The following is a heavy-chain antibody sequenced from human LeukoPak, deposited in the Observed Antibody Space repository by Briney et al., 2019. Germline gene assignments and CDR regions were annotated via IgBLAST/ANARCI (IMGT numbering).Heavy chain of an antibody. V-gene: IGHV3-23*01. CDR1: GFSFNTYG. Sequence: PGGSLRLSCAASGFSFNTYGMNWVRQAPGKWLEWVSSITKSGDSTYYADTVRGRFTISRDNSKNTLYLQMNSLRAEDTAVYHCAKGQGYSTSGWYFDYWGHGTLVTVSS. CDR3: AKGQGYSTSGWYFDY. D-gene: IGHD2-2*01. J-gene: IGHJ4*01. CDR2: ITKSGDST.